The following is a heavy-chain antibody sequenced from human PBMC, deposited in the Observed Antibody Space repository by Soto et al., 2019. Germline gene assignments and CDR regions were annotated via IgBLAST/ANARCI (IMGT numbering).Heavy chain of an antibody. V-gene: IGHV6-1*01. CDR1: GDSVSSNSAA. Sequence: SPTLSLTCAISGDSVSSNSAAWNWIRRSPSRGLEWLGRTYYRSKWYNDYAVSVKSRITINPDTSKNQFSLQLNSVTPEDTAVYYCARDPTLLWFGELAPDDAFDIWGQGTMVTVSS. J-gene: IGHJ3*02. D-gene: IGHD3-10*01. CDR2: TYYRSKWYN. CDR3: ARDPTLLWFGELAPDDAFDI.